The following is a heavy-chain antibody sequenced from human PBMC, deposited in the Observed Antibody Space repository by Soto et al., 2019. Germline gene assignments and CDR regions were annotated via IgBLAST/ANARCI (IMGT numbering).Heavy chain of an antibody. CDR3: ATSRISIAVSGETEYYFDY. CDR1: GYIFTGYY. V-gene: IGHV1-2*04. D-gene: IGHD6-19*01. Sequence: ASVKVSCKASGYIFTGYYMHWVRQAPGQGLEWMGWINPNSGDTNYTQKFQGWVTMTRDTSISTAYMELSRLRSDDTAVYYCATSRISIAVSGETEYYFDYWGQGTPVTVSS. J-gene: IGHJ4*02. CDR2: INPNSGDT.